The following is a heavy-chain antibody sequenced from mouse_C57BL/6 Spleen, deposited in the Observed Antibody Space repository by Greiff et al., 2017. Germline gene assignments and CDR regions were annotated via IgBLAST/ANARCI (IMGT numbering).Heavy chain of an antibody. J-gene: IGHJ3*01. V-gene: IGHV1-59*01. CDR1: GYTFTSYW. CDR2: IDPSDSYT. D-gene: IGHD1-1*01. CDR3: ARSGDPNYYGSSPAWFAY. Sequence: QVHVKQPGAELVRPGTSVKLSCKASGYTFTSYWMHWVKQRPGQGLEWIGVIDPSDSYTNYNQKFKGKATLTVDTSSSTAYMQLSSLTSEDSAVYYCARSGDPNYYGSSPAWFAYWGQGTLVTVSA.